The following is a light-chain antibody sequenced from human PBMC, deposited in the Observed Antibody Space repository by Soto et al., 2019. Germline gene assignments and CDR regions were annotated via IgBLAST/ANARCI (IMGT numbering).Light chain of an antibody. J-gene: IGKJ1*01. CDR3: LQHNSYPRA. V-gene: IGKV2-30*01. CDR2: EVS. CDR1: QSLVYSDGNTY. Sequence: DVVMTQSPLSLPVTLGQPASISCRSSQSLVYSDGNTYLSWFHQITGQSPRRLIYEVSNRDSGVPDRFSGSGSGTDFTLKISSLQPEDFATYYCLQHNSYPRAFGQGTKVDIK.